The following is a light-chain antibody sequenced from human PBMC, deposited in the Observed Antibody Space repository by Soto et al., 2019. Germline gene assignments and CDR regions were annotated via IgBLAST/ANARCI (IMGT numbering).Light chain of an antibody. J-gene: IGLJ2*01. V-gene: IGLV1-44*01. CDR3: ATWDDSLNGVV. CDR2: RND. CDR1: NSNIGSNT. Sequence: QSVLTQSPSASGTPGQRVTISCSGSNSNIGSNTVNWYQQLPGTAPKLLIYRNDQRPSGVPARFSGSKSGTSASLAISGLLSEDEADYHCATWDDSLNGVVFGGGTKLTVL.